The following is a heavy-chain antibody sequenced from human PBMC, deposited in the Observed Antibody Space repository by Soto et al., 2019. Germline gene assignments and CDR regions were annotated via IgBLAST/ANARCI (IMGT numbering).Heavy chain of an antibody. J-gene: IGHJ4*02. CDR1: GFTFSSYA. D-gene: IGHD1-26*01. CDR2: ISYDGSNK. Sequence: GGSLRLSCAASGFTFSSYAMHLVRQAPGKGLEWVAVISYDGSNKYYADSVKGRFTISRDNSKNTLYLQMNSLRAEDTAVYYCARLQWELLSGDYWGQGTLVTVSS. CDR3: ARLQWELLSGDY. V-gene: IGHV3-30-3*01.